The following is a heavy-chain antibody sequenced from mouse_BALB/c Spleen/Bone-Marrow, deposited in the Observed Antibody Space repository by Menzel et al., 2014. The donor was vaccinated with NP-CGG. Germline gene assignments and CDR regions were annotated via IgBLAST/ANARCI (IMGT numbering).Heavy chain of an antibody. CDR3: ASMITTAWFAY. J-gene: IGHJ3*01. D-gene: IGHD2-4*01. Sequence: VKLMESGPGPVAPSQSLSITCTVSGFSLTSYGVRWVRQPPGKGLEWLGVIWAGGSTNYNSALMSRLSISKDNSKSQVFLKMNSLQTDDTAVYYCASMITTAWFAYWGQGTLVTVSA. V-gene: IGHV2-9*02. CDR1: GFSLTSYG. CDR2: IWAGGST.